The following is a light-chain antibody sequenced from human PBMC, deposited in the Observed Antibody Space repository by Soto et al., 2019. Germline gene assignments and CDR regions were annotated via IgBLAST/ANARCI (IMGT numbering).Light chain of an antibody. V-gene: IGKV1-39*01. J-gene: IGKJ1*01. CDR1: QSITNL. CDR3: QQTYSSLWT. Sequence: DIEMTQSPSSLSASVGDRVTITCRASQSITNLLNWYQHKPGQARKLLIYGTSSLLTGVPSRFSGSGPGTDFTLTIGGLQLEDFASYYFQQTYSSLWTFGPGTTVENK. CDR2: GTS.